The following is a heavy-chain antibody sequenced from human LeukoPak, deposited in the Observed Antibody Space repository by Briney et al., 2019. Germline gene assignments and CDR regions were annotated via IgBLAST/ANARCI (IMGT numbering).Heavy chain of an antibody. Sequence: SETLSLTFTVSGGSISSYYWSWIRQPPAKGVEWIGYIYYSGSTDYNPSLKTRVTISVDTSKNQFSLKLSSVTAADTAVYYCARFKRAGGWSYFDYWGQGTLVTVSS. J-gene: IGHJ4*02. CDR2: IYYSGST. V-gene: IGHV4-59*01. CDR1: GGSISSYY. CDR3: ARFKRAGGWSYFDY. D-gene: IGHD6-19*01.